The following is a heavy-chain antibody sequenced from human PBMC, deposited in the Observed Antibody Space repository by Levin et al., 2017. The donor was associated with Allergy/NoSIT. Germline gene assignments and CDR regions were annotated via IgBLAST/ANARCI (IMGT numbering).Heavy chain of an antibody. D-gene: IGHD3-3*01. J-gene: IGHJ6*03. Sequence: KISCKASGGTFSSYAISWVRQAPGQGLEWMGGIIPIFGKANYAQKFQGRVTITADESTSTAYMELSSLRSEDTAVYYCATSLRFLEWLLYQYPFYYYYMDVWGKGTTVTVSS. CDR1: GGTFSSYA. V-gene: IGHV1-69*01. CDR3: ATSLRFLEWLLYQYPFYYYYMDV. CDR2: IIPIFGKA.